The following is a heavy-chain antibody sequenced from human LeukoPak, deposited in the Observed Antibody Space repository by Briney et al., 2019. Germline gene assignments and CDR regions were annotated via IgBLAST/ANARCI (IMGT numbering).Heavy chain of an antibody. Sequence: SVKVSCKASGGTFSSYAISWVRQAPGQGLEWMGRIIPIFGTANYAQKFQGRVTITTDESTSTAYMELSSLRSEDTAVYYCARELSGYDYGVGYYYYYYMDVWGKGTTVTVSS. D-gene: IGHD5-12*01. V-gene: IGHV1-69*05. CDR1: GGTFSSYA. CDR3: ARELSGYDYGVGYYYYYYMDV. CDR2: IIPIFGTA. J-gene: IGHJ6*03.